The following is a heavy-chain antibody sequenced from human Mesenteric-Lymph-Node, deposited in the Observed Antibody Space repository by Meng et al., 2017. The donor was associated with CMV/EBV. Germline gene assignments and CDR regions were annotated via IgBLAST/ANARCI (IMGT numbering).Heavy chain of an antibody. J-gene: IGHJ4*02. V-gene: IGHV1-8*01. CDR1: GYTFTSYD. CDR3: VRNKVGARYFDY. CDR2: MNPNSGNT. D-gene: IGHD1-26*01. Sequence: ASVKVSCKASGYTFTSYDINWVRQATGQGLEWMGWMNPNSGNTGYAQKFQGRVTMTRNTSINTAYMELSSLVSEDTAVHYCVRNKVGARYFDYWGQGTLVTVSS.